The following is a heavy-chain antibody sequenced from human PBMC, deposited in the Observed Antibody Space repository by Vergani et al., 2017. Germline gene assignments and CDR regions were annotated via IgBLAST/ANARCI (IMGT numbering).Heavy chain of an antibody. CDR3: ARSRPYCTSGSCPAI. Sequence: QVKLQESGPGLLKPSQTLSLTCTVSGESIRSGSHYWSWIRQPAGKGPEWIGHIHTGGSTDLNPSFKSRVSISVDTSKSQFSLKLNSVTVVDTAVYYCARSRPYCTSGSCPAIWGQGTLVTVPS. CDR1: GESIRSGSHY. J-gene: IGHJ4*02. D-gene: IGHD2-15*01. CDR2: IHTGGST. V-gene: IGHV4-61*02.